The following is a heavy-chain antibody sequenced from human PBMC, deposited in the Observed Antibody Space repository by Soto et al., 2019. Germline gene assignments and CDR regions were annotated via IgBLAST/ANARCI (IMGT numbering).Heavy chain of an antibody. CDR1: GGSFSGYY. CDR2: INHSGST. J-gene: IGHJ6*02. CDR3: ARVGGYCSSTSCPPGYYYYGMDV. Sequence: SETLSLTCAVYGGSFSGYYWSWIRQPPGKGLEWIGEINHSGSTNYNPSLKSRVTISVDTSKNQFSLKLSSVTAADTAVYYCARVGGYCSSTSCPPGYYYYGMDVWGQGTTVTVS. D-gene: IGHD2-2*01. V-gene: IGHV4-34*01.